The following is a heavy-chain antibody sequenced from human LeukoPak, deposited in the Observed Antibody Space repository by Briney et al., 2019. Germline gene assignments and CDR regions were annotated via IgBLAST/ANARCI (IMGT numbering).Heavy chain of an antibody. J-gene: IGHJ4*02. CDR2: INQDGSQK. D-gene: IGHD1-1*01. CDR1: GFTFSSEW. Sequence: PGGSLRLSCVASGFTFSSEWMSWVRQAPGKGLEWATNINQDGSQKYYEDSVKGRFTVSRDNAKNSLYLHMNGLRADDTAIYYCARDHDGKDCWGQGTLVTVSS. V-gene: IGHV3-7*01. CDR3: ARDHDGKDC.